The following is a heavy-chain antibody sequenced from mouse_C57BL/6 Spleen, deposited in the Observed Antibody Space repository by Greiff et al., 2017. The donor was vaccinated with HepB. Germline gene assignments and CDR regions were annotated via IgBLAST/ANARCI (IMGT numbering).Heavy chain of an antibody. Sequence: VQLQQSGPELVKPGASVKISCKASGYTFTDYYMNWVKQSHGKSLEWIGDINPNNGGTSYNQKFKGKATLTVDKSSSTAYMELRSLTSEDSAVYYCARYYYSNPYAMDYWGQGTSVTVSS. J-gene: IGHJ4*01. CDR2: INPNNGGT. CDR3: ARYYYSNPYAMDY. D-gene: IGHD2-5*01. V-gene: IGHV1-26*01. CDR1: GYTFTDYY.